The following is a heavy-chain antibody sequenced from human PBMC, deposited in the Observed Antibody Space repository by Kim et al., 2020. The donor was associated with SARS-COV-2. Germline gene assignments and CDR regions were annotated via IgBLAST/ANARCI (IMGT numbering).Heavy chain of an antibody. CDR1: GFTFSNLW. CDR2: INQDGGEK. V-gene: IGHV3-7*01. D-gene: IGHD6-19*01. Sequence: GGSLRLSCAVSGFTFSNLWMSWVRQAPGKGLEWVANINQDGGEKNYVDSVKGRFTISRDNAKNSLYLQINSLRAEDTAVYWAVTGRSLGNWGQGTLVTVSS. CDR3: VTGRSLGN. J-gene: IGHJ4*02.